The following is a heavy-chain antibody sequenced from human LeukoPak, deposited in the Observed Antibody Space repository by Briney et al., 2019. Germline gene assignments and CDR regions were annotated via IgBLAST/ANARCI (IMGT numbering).Heavy chain of an antibody. J-gene: IGHJ4*02. Sequence: KPSETLSLTCTVSGASISSYYWSWIRQPPGKGLERIGYIYYRGSTNYNPSLKSRVTISVDTSKNQFSLNLSSVTAADTAVYYCARLFYYDSSGYPDYWGQGTLVTVSS. V-gene: IGHV4-59*08. CDR3: ARLFYYDSSGYPDY. D-gene: IGHD3-22*01. CDR2: IYYRGST. CDR1: GASISSYY.